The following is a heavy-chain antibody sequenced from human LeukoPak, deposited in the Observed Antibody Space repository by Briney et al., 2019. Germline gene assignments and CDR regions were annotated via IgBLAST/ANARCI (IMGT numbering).Heavy chain of an antibody. Sequence: SVKVSCKASGGTFSSYAISWVRQAPGQGLEWMGGIIPIFGTANYAQKFQGRVTITADESTSTAYMELSSLRSEDTAVYYCARDRGLYCGGDCRFGGSAFDIWGQGTMVTVSS. D-gene: IGHD2-21*01. J-gene: IGHJ3*02. CDR2: IIPIFGTA. CDR1: GGTFSSYA. CDR3: ARDRGLYCGGDCRFGGSAFDI. V-gene: IGHV1-69*13.